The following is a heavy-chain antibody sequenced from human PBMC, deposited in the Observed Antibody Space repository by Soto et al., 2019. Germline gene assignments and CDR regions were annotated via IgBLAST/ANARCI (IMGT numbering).Heavy chain of an antibody. CDR1: GFTFSIFA. J-gene: IGHJ4*02. Sequence: PGESLKISCAASGFTFSIFAMSWVRQAPGKGLEWVSGISYSGSSTYYADSVKGRFTIPRDNSKNTLYLQMNTLRGEDTAMYYCVKCARVTATSCHRGIDYWGRGTLVTVFS. CDR3: VKCARVTATSCHRGIDY. V-gene: IGHV3-23*01. D-gene: IGHD2-2*02. CDR2: ISYSGSST.